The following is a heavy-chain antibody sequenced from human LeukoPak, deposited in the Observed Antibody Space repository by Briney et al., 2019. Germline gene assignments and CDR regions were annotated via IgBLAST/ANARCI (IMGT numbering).Heavy chain of an antibody. CDR3: TKASGRNLYGMDV. CDR1: GFTFTNYG. J-gene: IGHJ6*02. Sequence: PGGSLRLSCVASGFTFTNYGMHWVRQAPGKGLEWVAFIRSDGSKNYYGDSVRGRFTISRDTSKNTLYLQMNTLRPEYTAVYYCTKASGRNLYGMDVWGQGTTVIVSS. CDR2: IRSDGSKN. D-gene: IGHD3-10*01. V-gene: IGHV3-30*02.